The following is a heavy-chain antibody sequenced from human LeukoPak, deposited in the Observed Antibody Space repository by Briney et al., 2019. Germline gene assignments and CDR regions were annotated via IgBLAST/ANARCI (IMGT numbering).Heavy chain of an antibody. J-gene: IGHJ4*02. CDR1: GYTFTGYY. V-gene: IGHV1-2*02. CDR3: ARDPGYSSGWSNLPLYY. Sequence: ASVKVSCKASGYTFTGYYMHWVRQAPGQGLEWMGWINPNSGGTNYAQKFQGRVTMTRDTSISTAYMELSRLRSDDTAVYYCARDPGYSSGWSNLPLYYWGQGTLVTVSS. CDR2: INPNSGGT. D-gene: IGHD6-19*01.